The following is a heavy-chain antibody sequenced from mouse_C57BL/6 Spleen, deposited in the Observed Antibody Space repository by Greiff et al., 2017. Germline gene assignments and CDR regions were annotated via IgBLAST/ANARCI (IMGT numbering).Heavy chain of an antibody. J-gene: IGHJ2*01. CDR3: SREVRGDFDY. V-gene: IGHV5-17*01. CDR2: ISSGSSTI. CDR1: GFTFSDYG. Sequence: DVQLQESGGGLVKPGGSLKLSCAASGFTFSDYGMHWVRQAPEKGLEWVAYISSGSSTIYYADTVKGRFTIARDNAKNTLFLQITSLRSEDTAMYYCSREVRGDFDYWGQGTTLTVSS.